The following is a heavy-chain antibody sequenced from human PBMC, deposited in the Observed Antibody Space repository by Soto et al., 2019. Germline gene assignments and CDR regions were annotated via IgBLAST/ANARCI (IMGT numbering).Heavy chain of an antibody. V-gene: IGHV3-15*01. CDR2: IKSGGTT. J-gene: IGHJ5*02. CDR3: AWSGTNWLDP. CDR1: GFTFSNAW. Sequence: EVQLVESGGGLVKPGGSLRLSCTASGFTFSNAWMSWVRRAPGKGLEWVGRIKSGGTTDYAAPVKGRFTISRDDSKNTLYLQMNSLKTEDTAVYHCAWSGTNWLDPWGQGTLVTVSS. D-gene: IGHD3-3*01.